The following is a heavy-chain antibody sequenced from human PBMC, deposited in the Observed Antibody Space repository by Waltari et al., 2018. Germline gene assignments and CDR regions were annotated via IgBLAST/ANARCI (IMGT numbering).Heavy chain of an antibody. CDR2: IHPSGGST. CDR3: ATDTGALWMDV. CDR1: EYTFASSY. J-gene: IGHJ6*02. Sequence: QVQLVQSGAEVKKPGASVKISCKTSEYTFASSYVHWVRQAPGQGLEWMGIIHPSGGSTIYAQRFQGRVTMTRDTSTSTVYMELSSLKSEDTAVYYCATDTGALWMDVWGQGTTVTVSS. V-gene: IGHV1-46*01. D-gene: IGHD2-21*01.